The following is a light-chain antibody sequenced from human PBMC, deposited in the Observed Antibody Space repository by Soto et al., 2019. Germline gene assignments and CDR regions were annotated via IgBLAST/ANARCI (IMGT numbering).Light chain of an antibody. CDR3: HQYNTYLWT. CDR2: KAS. J-gene: IGKJ1*01. CDR1: HSVGSR. V-gene: IGKV1-5*03. Sequence: DIQMTQSASTLSASVGDRVIMXCRASHSVGSRLGWYQQKPGKAPKLLIYKASSLESGVPPRFSGSGSATEFTLTIRSLQPDDFATYYGHQYNTYLWTFGQGTKVDIK.